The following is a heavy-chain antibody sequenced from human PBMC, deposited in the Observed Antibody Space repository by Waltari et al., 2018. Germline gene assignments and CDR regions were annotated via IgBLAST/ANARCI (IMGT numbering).Heavy chain of an antibody. Sequence: QVQLVQSGAEVKEPGSSVKVSCKASRGTFSIYGFTWLRQAPGQGREWMGRIIPMDGVTNYAQKFQGRVTISADKSTYTAYMDLSSLTSEDTAVYFCARDLGTTVTEPYFDSWGQGTLVTGSS. V-gene: IGHV1-69*09. CDR3: ARDLGTTVTEPYFDS. J-gene: IGHJ4*02. CDR2: IIPMDGVT. D-gene: IGHD4-17*01. CDR1: RGTFSIYG.